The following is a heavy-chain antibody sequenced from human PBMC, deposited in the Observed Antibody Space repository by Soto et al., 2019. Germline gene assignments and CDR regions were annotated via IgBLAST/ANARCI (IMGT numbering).Heavy chain of an antibody. J-gene: IGHJ3*02. V-gene: IGHV3-30-3*01. Sequence: QVQLVESGGGVVQPGRSLRLSCAASGFTFSSYAMHWVRQAPGKGLEWVAVISYDGSNKYYADSVKGRFTISRDNSKNTLYLQMNSLRAEDTAVYYCARDYGIVGAHDAFDIWGQGTMVTVSS. D-gene: IGHD1-26*01. CDR3: ARDYGIVGAHDAFDI. CDR2: ISYDGSNK. CDR1: GFTFSSYA.